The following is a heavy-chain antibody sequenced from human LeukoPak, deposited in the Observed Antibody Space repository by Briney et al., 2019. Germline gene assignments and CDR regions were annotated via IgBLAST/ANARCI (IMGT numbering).Heavy chain of an antibody. CDR2: IRSKANSYAT. Sequence: GGSLKLSCAASGFTFSGSAMHWVRQASGKGLEWVGRIRSKANSYATAYAASVKGRFTISRDDSKNTAYLQMNSLKTEDTAVYYCTRQTWLVVTAIPTHGMDVWGQGTTVTVSS. V-gene: IGHV3-73*01. J-gene: IGHJ6*02. CDR3: TRQTWLVVTAIPTHGMDV. CDR1: GFTFSGSA. D-gene: IGHD2-21*02.